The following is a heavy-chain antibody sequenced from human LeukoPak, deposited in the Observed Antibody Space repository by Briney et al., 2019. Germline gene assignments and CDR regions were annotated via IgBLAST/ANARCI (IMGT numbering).Heavy chain of an antibody. V-gene: IGHV3-43*01. D-gene: IGHD4-23*01. CDR3: AKEYYLGGNHEAWFDY. J-gene: IGHJ4*02. CDR2: ISWDGGST. Sequence: PGESLRLSCAASGFTFDDYTMHRVRQAPGKGLEWVSLISWDGGSTYYADSVKGRFTISRDNSKNSLYLQMNSLRTEDTALYYCAKEYYLGGNHEAWFDYWGQGTLVTVSS. CDR1: GFTFDDYT.